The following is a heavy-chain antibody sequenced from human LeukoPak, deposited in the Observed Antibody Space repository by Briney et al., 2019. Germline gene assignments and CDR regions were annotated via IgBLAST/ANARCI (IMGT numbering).Heavy chain of an antibody. CDR1: RGTFSNYA. CDR2: ISAYNGNT. Sequence: GASVKVSCKASRGTFSNYAISWVRQAPGQGLEWMGWISAYNGNTNYAQKLQGRVTMTTDTSTSTAYMELRSLRSDDTAVYYCARAHMITFGGVIVIYLPFDYWGQGTLVTVSS. CDR3: ARAHMITFGGVIVIYLPFDY. J-gene: IGHJ4*02. V-gene: IGHV1-18*01. D-gene: IGHD3-16*02.